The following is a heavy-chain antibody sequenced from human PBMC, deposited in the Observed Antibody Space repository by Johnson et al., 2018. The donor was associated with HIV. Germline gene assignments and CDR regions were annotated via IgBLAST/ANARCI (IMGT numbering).Heavy chain of an antibody. CDR2: IKQDGSEK. J-gene: IGHJ3*02. CDR3: AKESETYGGNIGFQHAFDI. V-gene: IGHV3-7*01. D-gene: IGHD4-23*01. CDR1: GFTFSSYW. Sequence: VHLVESGGGLVQPGGSLRLSCAASGFTFSSYWMSWVRQAPGKGLEWVANIKQDGSEKYYVDAVKGRFTISRDNAKNSLYLQMNSLRVEDTAVYYCAKESETYGGNIGFQHAFDIWGQGTMVTVSS.